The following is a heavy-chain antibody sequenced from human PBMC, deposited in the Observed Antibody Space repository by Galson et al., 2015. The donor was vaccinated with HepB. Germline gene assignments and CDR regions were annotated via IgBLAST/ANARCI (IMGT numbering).Heavy chain of an antibody. V-gene: IGHV4-4*02. J-gene: IGHJ5*02. CDR2: VYRSGST. D-gene: IGHD1-7*01. CDR1: GDSISGSNDW. CDR3: VRGELIEGFDP. Sequence: ETLSLTCDVSGDSISGSNDWWSWVRQPPGKGLEWIGEVYRSGSTNYNPSLKSRVTMSVDKSKNQFSLNLNFLTAADTAVYYCVRGELIEGFDPWGQGTLVTVSS.